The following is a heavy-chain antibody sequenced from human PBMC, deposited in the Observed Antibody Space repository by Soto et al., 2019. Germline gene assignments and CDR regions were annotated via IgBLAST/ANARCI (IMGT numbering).Heavy chain of an antibody. CDR3: AREDDGGDRDYYGLDV. V-gene: IGHV4-30-4*01. CDR1: GGSICTDHYH. CDR2: IHYSGSI. Sequence: SETLSLTCTVSGGSICTDHYHWTWIRQAPGKGLEWIGYIHYSGSIQFNPSLQSRVSMSVDTSKNLFSLRLSSVTAADTAVYFCAREDDGGDRDYYGLDVWGQGTTVTVSS. J-gene: IGHJ6*02. D-gene: IGHD2-21*02.